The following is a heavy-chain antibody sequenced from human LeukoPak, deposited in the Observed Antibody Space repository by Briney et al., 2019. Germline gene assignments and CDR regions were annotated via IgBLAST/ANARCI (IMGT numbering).Heavy chain of an antibody. CDR2: IYNDGRT. Sequence: PGGSLRLSCAASGLTVSISYMSWVRQAPGKGLEWVSVIYNDGRTYYADSVKSRFTISRDNSKNTLHFQMNSLRVEDTVVYYCARGIGRSWSLDNWGQGTLVTVSS. J-gene: IGHJ4*02. CDR3: ARGIGRSWSLDN. D-gene: IGHD6-13*01. V-gene: IGHV3-53*01. CDR1: GLTVSISY.